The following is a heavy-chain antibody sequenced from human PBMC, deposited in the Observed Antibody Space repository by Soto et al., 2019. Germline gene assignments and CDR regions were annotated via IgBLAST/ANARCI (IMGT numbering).Heavy chain of an antibody. CDR1: GGSISSGGYY. Sequence: QVQLQESGPGLVKPSQTLSLTCTVSGGSISSGGYYWSWIRQHPGKGLEWIGYIYYSGSTYYNPSLSSRVTLSVTTSKNQSPMKRCSVPAATAAVYCGAGDSYYGDSPPLDYWRRGPLATVSA. CDR2: IYYSGST. V-gene: IGHV4-31*03. J-gene: IGHJ4*02. D-gene: IGHD4-17*01. CDR3: AGDSYYGDSPPLDY.